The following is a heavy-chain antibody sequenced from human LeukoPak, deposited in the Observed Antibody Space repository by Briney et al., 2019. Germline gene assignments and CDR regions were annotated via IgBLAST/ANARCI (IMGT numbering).Heavy chain of an antibody. J-gene: IGHJ4*02. CDR2: IYTSGST. V-gene: IGHV4-61*02. CDR1: GGSISSGSYY. CDR3: PGYDSSWYRGAMNY. Sequence: SEALSLTCTVSGGSISSGSYYWSWIRQPAGKGLEWIGRIYTSGSTNYNPSLKSRVTISVDTSKNQFSLKLSSVTAADTAVYYCPGYDSSWYRGAMNYWGQGTLVTVSS. D-gene: IGHD1-26*01.